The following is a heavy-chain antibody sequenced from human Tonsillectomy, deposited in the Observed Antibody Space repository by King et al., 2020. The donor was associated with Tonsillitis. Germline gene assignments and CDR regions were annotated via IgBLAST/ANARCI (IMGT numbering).Heavy chain of an antibody. D-gene: IGHD3-9*01. J-gene: IGHJ2*01. Sequence: VQLVESGGGLVQPGGSLRLSCTASGFTFSSYAMSWVRQAPGKGLEWVSGIYSGGSTTYYADSVKGRFTISRDNSKNTLYLQMNSLRAEDTAVYYCAKDLGIRYPQRYFDLWGRGTLVTVSS. CDR3: AKDLGIRYPQRYFDL. CDR1: GFTFSSYA. V-gene: IGHV3-23*03. CDR2: IYSGGSTT.